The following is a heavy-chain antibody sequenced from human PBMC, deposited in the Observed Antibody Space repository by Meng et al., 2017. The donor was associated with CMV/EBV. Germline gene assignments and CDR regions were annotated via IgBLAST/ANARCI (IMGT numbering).Heavy chain of an antibody. Sequence: RKAKHRVRQAPGKGLRWVAVISYDESNQYYAESVKGRCTIARGNSKNTLYLQMNSLRAENTAVYYCAREGVRGDIVVVPAAISWFDPWGQGTLVTVSS. J-gene: IGHJ5*02. CDR3: AREGVRGDIVVVPAAISWFDP. CDR1: RKA. V-gene: IGHV3-30*04. CDR2: ISYDESNQ. D-gene: IGHD2-2*02.